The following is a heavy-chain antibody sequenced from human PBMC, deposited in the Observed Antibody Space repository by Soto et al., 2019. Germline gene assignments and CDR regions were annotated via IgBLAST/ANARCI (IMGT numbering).Heavy chain of an antibody. CDR3: ARRWHGVIPAWYFDY. V-gene: IGHV4-39*01. D-gene: IGHD3-16*02. Sequence: QLQLQESGPGLVKPSETLSLTCTVSGGSISSSSYYWGWIRQPPGKGLEWIGSIYYSGSTYYNPSLKSRVTISVDTSKNQFSLKLSSVTAADTAVYYCARRWHGVIPAWYFDYWGQGTLVTVSS. J-gene: IGHJ4*02. CDR2: IYYSGST. CDR1: GGSISSSSYY.